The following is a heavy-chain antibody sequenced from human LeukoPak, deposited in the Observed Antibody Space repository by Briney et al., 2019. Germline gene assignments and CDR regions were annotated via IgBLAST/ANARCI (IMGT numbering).Heavy chain of an antibody. J-gene: IGHJ4*02. CDR1: GFTFSSYW. CDR2: IKHDGSDT. D-gene: IGHD6-13*01. Sequence: PGGSLRLSCAASGFTFSSYWMSWVRQAPGKGLEWVAHIKHDGSDTNYVDSVKGRFTISRDNAKHSLYLQMNSLRAEDTAMYYCARRIAATGMKYFDYWGQGTLVTVSS. CDR3: ARRIAATGMKYFDY. V-gene: IGHV3-7*05.